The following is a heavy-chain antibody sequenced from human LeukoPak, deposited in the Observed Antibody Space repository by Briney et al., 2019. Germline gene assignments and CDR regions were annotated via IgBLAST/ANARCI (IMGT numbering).Heavy chain of an antibody. CDR3: ASRIDTMVRGVIITSDAFDI. D-gene: IGHD3-10*01. CDR1: GYSFTSYW. CDR2: IYPGDSDT. Sequence: PGESLKISCTGSGYSFTSYWIGWVRQMPGKGLEWMGIIYPGDSDTRYSPSFQGQVTISADKSISTAYLQWSSLKASDTAMYYCASRIDTMVRGVIITSDAFDIWGQGTMVTVSS. V-gene: IGHV5-51*01. J-gene: IGHJ3*02.